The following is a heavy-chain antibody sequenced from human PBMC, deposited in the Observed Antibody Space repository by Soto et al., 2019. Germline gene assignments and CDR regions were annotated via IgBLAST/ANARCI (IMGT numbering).Heavy chain of an antibody. Sequence: QVQLQESGPGLVKPSQTLSLTCTVSGGSISSGGYYWSWIRQHPGKGLEWIGYIYYSGSTYYNPSRKSRVTISVDTSKNQFSLKLSSVTAADTAVYYCAIRYCTNGVCPVAAGAFDIWGQGTIVTVSS. CDR1: GGSISSGGYY. CDR2: IYYSGST. D-gene: IGHD2-8*01. J-gene: IGHJ3*02. CDR3: AIRYCTNGVCPVAAGAFDI. V-gene: IGHV4-31*03.